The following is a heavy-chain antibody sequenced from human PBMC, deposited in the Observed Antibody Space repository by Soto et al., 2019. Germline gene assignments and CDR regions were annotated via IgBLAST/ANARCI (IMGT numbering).Heavy chain of an antibody. Sequence: QVQLQESGPGLVKPSQDLSLTCTVSGGSISSGVDYWSWIRQRPGKGLEWIGFIYYSGNTYYNASLKSRLTISPDMSKNQFSLKLSSVTAADTAVYFCARVGGGNLDFDSWGQGTLVTVSS. CDR2: IYYSGNT. CDR3: ARVGGGNLDFDS. V-gene: IGHV4-31*03. CDR1: GGSISSGVDY. J-gene: IGHJ4*02. D-gene: IGHD2-21*02.